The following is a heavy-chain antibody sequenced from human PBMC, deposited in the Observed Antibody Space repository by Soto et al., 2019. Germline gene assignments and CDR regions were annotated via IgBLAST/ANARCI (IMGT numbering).Heavy chain of an antibody. CDR2: IYYSGST. D-gene: IGHD6-6*01. CDR3: ARLQSIAAPLDY. J-gene: IGHJ4*02. V-gene: IGHV4-39*01. Sequence: SETLSLTCTVSGGSISSSSYYWGWFRQPPGKGLEWIGSIYYSGSTYYKPSLKSRVAISVDTSKNQFSLKLSSVTAADTAVYYCARLQSIAAPLDYWGQGTLVTVS. CDR1: GGSISSSSYY.